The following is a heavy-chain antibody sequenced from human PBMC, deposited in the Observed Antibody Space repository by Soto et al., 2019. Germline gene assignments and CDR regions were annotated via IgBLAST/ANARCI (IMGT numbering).Heavy chain of an antibody. D-gene: IGHD3-22*01. CDR3: ARGGITMIVVVINSMIDWFDP. Sequence: SVKVSCKASGGTFSSYAISWVRQAPGQGLEWMGGIIPIFGTANYAQKFQGRVTITADESTSTAYMELSSLRSEDTAVYYCARGGITMIVVVINSMIDWFDPWGQGTLVTVSS. J-gene: IGHJ5*02. V-gene: IGHV1-69*13. CDR2: IIPIFGTA. CDR1: GGTFSSYA.